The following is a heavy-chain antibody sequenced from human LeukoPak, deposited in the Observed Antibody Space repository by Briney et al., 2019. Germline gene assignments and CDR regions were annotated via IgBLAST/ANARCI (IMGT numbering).Heavy chain of an antibody. CDR3: ARDGLYCTNGVCSSDI. V-gene: IGHV1-18*01. CDR2: ISAYNGNT. D-gene: IGHD2-8*01. CDR1: GYTFTSYG. Sequence: ASVKVSCKASGYTFTSYGISWVRQAPGQGLEWMGWISAYNGNTNYAQKLQGRVTMTTDTSTSTAYMELRSLRSDDTAVYYCARDGLYCTNGVCSSDIWGQGTLVTVSS. J-gene: IGHJ3*02.